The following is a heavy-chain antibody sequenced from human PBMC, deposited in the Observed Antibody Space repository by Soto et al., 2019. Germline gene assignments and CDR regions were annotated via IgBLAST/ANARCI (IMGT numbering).Heavy chain of an antibody. CDR2: IYWDDDK. CDR1: GFSLSTSGVG. D-gene: IGHD4-4*01. J-gene: IGHJ6*03. Sequence: QITLKESGPTLVKPTQTLTLTCTFSGFSLSTSGVGVGWIRQPPGKALEWLALIYWDDDKRYSPSLKSRLTITKDTSKNQVVLTMTNMDPVDTATYYCAHINYSNINYYYYYMDVWGKGTTVTVSS. V-gene: IGHV2-5*02. CDR3: AHINYSNINYYYYYMDV.